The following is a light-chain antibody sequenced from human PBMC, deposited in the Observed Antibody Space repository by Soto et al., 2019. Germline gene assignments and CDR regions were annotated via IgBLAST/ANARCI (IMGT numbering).Light chain of an antibody. V-gene: IGLV2-8*01. CDR3: SSYASSNNFDVV. CDR2: EVS. CDR1: SSDVGGYNY. J-gene: IGLJ2*01. Sequence: QSALTQPPSASASPGQSVTISCTGTSSDVGGYNYVSWYQQHPGKAPKLMIYEVSKRPSGVPDRFSGSKSGNTASLTVSGLQAEDEADYYFSSYASSNNFDVVFGGGTKLTVL.